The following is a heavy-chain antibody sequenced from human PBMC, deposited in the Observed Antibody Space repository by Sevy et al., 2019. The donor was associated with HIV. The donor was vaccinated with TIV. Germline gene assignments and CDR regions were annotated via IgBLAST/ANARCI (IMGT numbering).Heavy chain of an antibody. Sequence: GGSLRLSCAASGLTPSTYGIHWVRQAPGKGLEWVAVIGYDGNNKFYADSVKGRFTISRDDSKNTVFLQMDSLRAEDTAVYYYARDPRIYGDYLLAYFDYWGQGTLVTVSS. D-gene: IGHD4-17*01. CDR2: IGYDGNNK. CDR1: GLTPSTYG. V-gene: IGHV3-33*01. CDR3: ARDPRIYGDYLLAYFDY. J-gene: IGHJ4*02.